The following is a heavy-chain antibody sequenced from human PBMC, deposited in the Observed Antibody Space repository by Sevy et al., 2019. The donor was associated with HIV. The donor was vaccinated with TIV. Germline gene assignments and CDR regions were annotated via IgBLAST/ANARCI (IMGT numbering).Heavy chain of an antibody. CDR3: ATLRGGLYGSGYFQN. Sequence: GGSLRLACAASGFTFSAYAMSWVRQAPGKGLEWVSCFSSSGGSTYYADSVKGRFSISRDTSKNTLYLQMNSLRVEDTAVYYCATLRGGLYGSGYFQNWGQGTQVTVSS. V-gene: IGHV3-23*01. CDR1: GFTFSAYA. D-gene: IGHD3-10*01. J-gene: IGHJ1*01. CDR2: FSSSGGST.